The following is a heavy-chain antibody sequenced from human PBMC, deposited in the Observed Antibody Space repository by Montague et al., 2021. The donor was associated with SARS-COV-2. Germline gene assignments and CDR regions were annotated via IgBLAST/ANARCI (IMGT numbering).Heavy chain of an antibody. Sequence: SETLSLTCTVSGGSISSYHWSWIRQPPGKGLEWIGYIYHSGSTNYNPSLKSRVTISVDTSKNQFSLKLSSVTAADTAVYFCAREVRFYYDSGGPGAFDYWGQGTMVTVSS. CDR1: GGSISSYH. V-gene: IGHV4-59*12. J-gene: IGHJ3*01. D-gene: IGHD3-22*01. CDR2: IYHSGST. CDR3: AREVRFYYDSGGPGAFDY.